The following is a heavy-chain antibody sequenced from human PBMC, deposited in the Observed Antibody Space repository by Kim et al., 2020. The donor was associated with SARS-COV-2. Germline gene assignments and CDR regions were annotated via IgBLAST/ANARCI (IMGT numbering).Heavy chain of an antibody. J-gene: IGHJ4*02. CDR2: INPNSGGT. CDR3: APSTDTIYYFDY. D-gene: IGHD2-8*02. V-gene: IGHV1-2*02. CDR1: GYTFTGYY. Sequence: ASVKVSCKASGYTFTGYYMHWVRQAPGQGLEWMGWINPNSGGTNYAQDFQGRVTMTRDTSISTAYMELRSLRSDDTAVYYCAPSTDTIYYFDYWGQGTLVTVSS.